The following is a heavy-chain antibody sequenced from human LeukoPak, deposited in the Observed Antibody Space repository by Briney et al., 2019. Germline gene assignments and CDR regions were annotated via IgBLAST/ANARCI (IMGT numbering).Heavy chain of an antibody. D-gene: IGHD3-9*01. CDR2: INWNGGST. V-gene: IGHV3-20*04. J-gene: IGHJ4*02. Sequence: GGSLRLSCAASGFTFDDYGMSWVRQAPGKGLEWVSGINWNGGSTGYADSVKGRFTISRDNAKNPLCLQMNSLRAEDTALYYCARGPNYDILTGYYNYWGQGTLVTVSS. CDR1: GFTFDDYG. CDR3: ARGPNYDILTGYYNY.